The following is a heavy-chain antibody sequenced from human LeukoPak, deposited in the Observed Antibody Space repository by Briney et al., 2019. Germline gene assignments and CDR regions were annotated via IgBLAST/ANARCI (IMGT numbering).Heavy chain of an antibody. Sequence: GASVKVSCKASGYTFTSYYMHWVRQAPGQGLEWMGIINPSGGSTSYAQKFRGRVTMTRDTSTSTVYMELSSLRSEDTAVYYCARAARGMAAAGSYDAFDIWGQGTMVTVSS. CDR2: INPSGGST. D-gene: IGHD6-13*01. J-gene: IGHJ3*02. CDR3: ARAARGMAAAGSYDAFDI. V-gene: IGHV1-46*01. CDR1: GYTFTSYY.